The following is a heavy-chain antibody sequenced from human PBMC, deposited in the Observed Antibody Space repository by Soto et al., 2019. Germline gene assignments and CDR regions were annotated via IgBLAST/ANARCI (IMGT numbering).Heavy chain of an antibody. V-gene: IGHV5-10-1*01. D-gene: IGHD4-17*01. CDR1: GYSFTNYW. J-gene: IGHJ5*02. CDR3: ARHSLVTICFDP. Sequence: EVQLVQSGAEVKKPGESLKISCKGSGYSFTNYWNSWVRQMPGKGLEWMGRIDPSDSYTKYSPSFQGHVTMSADKSISTAYLQWSSLKASDTAIYYCARHSLVTICFDPWGQGTLVTVSS. CDR2: IDPSDSYT.